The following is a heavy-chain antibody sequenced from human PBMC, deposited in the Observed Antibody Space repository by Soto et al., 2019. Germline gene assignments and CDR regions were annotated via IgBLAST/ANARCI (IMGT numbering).Heavy chain of an antibody. CDR3: ARGDGSEIYAMDV. D-gene: IGHD3-10*01. J-gene: IGHJ6*02. CDR1: GGAIGAYY. CDR2: GRVYLSGST. V-gene: IGHV4-4*09. Sequence: PSETLSLTCTVSGGAIGAYYWSWIRQSPGKGLEWLGWIGRVYLSGSTNYNPSLESRVTISVDKSKNQISLKLSSVTAADTALYYCARGDGSEIYAMDVWVQGTTVKSP.